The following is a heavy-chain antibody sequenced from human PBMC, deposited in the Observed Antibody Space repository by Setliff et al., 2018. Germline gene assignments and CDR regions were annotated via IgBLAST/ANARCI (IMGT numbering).Heavy chain of an antibody. CDR2: IYTTWST. CDR3: ARVTGFFYVDA. V-gene: IGHV4-61*09. CDR1: GGSVGSDFSY. J-gene: IGHJ6*03. Sequence: SETLSLTCTVSGGSVGSDFSYWTWIRQSDGKGLEWIGQIYTTWSTNYNPPLKSRVTISLDASKNQFSLRLTSVTAADTAVYYCARVTGFFYVDAWGKGTTVTVSS. D-gene: IGHD3-3*01.